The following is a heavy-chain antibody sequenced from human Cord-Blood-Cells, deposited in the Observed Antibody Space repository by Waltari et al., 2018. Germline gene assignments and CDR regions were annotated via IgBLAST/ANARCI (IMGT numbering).Heavy chain of an antibody. D-gene: IGHD6-6*01. CDR1: GFTFSSYA. V-gene: IGHV3-30-3*01. Sequence: QVQLVESGGGVVQPGRSLRLSCAASGFTFSSYAMHWVRQAPGKGLEWVAVISYDGSNKYYADSVKGRFTISRDNSKNTLYLQMNSLRAEDTAVYYCARGEGSSSMSYWGQGTLVTVSS. CDR2: ISYDGSNK. CDR3: ARGEGSSSMSY. J-gene: IGHJ4*02.